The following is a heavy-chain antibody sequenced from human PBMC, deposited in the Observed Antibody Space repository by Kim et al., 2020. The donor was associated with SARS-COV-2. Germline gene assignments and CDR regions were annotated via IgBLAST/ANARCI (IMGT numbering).Heavy chain of an antibody. Sequence: ASVKVSCKASGYTFTSYGISWVRQAPGQGLEGMGWITPYIGNSNFAQKLQARVPMTTDTSPSTAYMELRSLRFDDTAVYYWARANGEGIFDYWGQGTLVTVSS. D-gene: IGHD3-10*01. V-gene: IGHV1-18*01. CDR1: GYTFTSYG. CDR3: ARANGEGIFDY. CDR2: ITPYIGNS. J-gene: IGHJ4*02.